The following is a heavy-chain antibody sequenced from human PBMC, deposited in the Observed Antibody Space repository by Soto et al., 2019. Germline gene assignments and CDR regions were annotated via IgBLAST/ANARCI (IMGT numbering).Heavy chain of an antibody. CDR3: GRGSCSGSSCYGADF. Sequence: GGSLRLSCAASVLILSNYGMTWVRQAPGKGLEWVSYISRSRGIYYADSVKGRFSISRDDAKNSLYLQMNSLRADDTAVYYCGRGSCSGSSCYGADFWGQGIQVTVSS. J-gene: IGHJ4*02. V-gene: IGHV3-48*01. CDR2: ISRSRGI. D-gene: IGHD2-15*01. CDR1: VLILSNYG.